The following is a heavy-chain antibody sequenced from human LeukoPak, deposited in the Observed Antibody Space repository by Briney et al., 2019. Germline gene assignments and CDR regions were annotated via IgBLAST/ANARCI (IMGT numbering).Heavy chain of an antibody. CDR3: ARDGPCSSAPSDY. D-gene: IGHD3-10*02. Sequence: GGSLRLSCAASGFTFSSYWMSWVRQAPGKGLEWVANIKQDGSEKYYVDSVKGRFTISRDNAKNSLFLQMNSLRAEDTAVYCCARDGPCSSAPSDYWGQGTLVTVSS. J-gene: IGHJ4*02. CDR1: GFTFSSYW. V-gene: IGHV3-7*01. CDR2: IKQDGSEK.